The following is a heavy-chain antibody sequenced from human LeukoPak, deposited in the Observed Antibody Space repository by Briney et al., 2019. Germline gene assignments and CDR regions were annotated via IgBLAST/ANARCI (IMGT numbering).Heavy chain of an antibody. CDR2: IKYDGGAR. J-gene: IGHJ4*02. Sequence: GGSLRLSCVVSGFTFENYWMTWVRQAPGKGLEWVANIKYDGGARHYMDSVTGRFAISRDNAKNSLYLQMNNLRADDTAVYHCARDCCASGSLDSWGQGTVVTVSS. V-gene: IGHV3-7*01. CDR1: GFTFENYW. D-gene: IGHD3-10*01. CDR3: ARDCCASGSLDS.